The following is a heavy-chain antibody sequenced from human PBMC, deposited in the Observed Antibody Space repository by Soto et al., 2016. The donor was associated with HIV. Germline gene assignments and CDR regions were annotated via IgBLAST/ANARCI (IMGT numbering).Heavy chain of an antibody. D-gene: IGHD3-10*01. CDR3: VRADRGGFGELSPFDP. Sequence: EVILVESGRGLIQPGGSLRLSCAVSGFTFNTYWMHWVRQPPGKGLVWVSRINADGTNTIYADSVKGRFTISRDNAKNTLYLQMNNLRVEDTAIYFCVRADRGGFGELSPFDPWGRGALVTVSS. CDR1: GFTFNTYW. J-gene: IGHJ5*01. V-gene: IGHV3-74*01. CDR2: INADGTNT.